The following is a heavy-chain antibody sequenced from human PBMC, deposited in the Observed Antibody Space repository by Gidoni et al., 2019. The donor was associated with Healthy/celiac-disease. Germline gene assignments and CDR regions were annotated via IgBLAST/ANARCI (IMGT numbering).Heavy chain of an antibody. CDR3: ARVLDYGDPDY. D-gene: IGHD4-17*01. J-gene: IGHJ4*02. V-gene: IGHV4-38-2*01. Sequence: QVQLQESGPGLVKPSETLSLTCAVSGYSISSGSYWGWIRQPPGKGLEWIGSIYHSGSTYYNPSLRSRVTISVDTSKNQFSLKLSSVTAADTAVYYCARVLDYGDPDYWGQGTLVTVSS. CDR1: GYSISSGSY. CDR2: IYHSGST.